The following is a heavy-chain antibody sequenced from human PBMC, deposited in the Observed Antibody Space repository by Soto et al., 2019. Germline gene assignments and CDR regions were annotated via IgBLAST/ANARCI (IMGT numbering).Heavy chain of an antibody. D-gene: IGHD3-9*01. J-gene: IGHJ6*02. CDR3: ARVSYDILTGPAPYYFYGMDV. V-gene: IGHV4-59*01. CDR2: IYYSGST. CDR1: GGSISSYY. Sequence: QVQLQESGPGLVKPSETLSLTCTVSGGSISSYYWSWIRQPPGKGLEWIGYIYYSGSTNYNPSPKSRVTISVDTSKNQFSLTLSSVTAADTAVYYCARVSYDILTGPAPYYFYGMDVWGQGTTVTVSS.